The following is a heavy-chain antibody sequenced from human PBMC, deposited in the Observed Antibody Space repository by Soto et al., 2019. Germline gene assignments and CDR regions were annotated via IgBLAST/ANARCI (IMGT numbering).Heavy chain of an antibody. Sequence: LRLSCAASGFTFSSYAMHWVRQAPGKGLEWVAVISYDGSNKYYADSVKGRFTISRDNSKNTLYLQMNSLRAEDTAVYYCAREGYSSSWYEINYYYYYGMDVWGQGTTVTVSS. CDR3: AREGYSSSWYEINYYYYYGMDV. D-gene: IGHD6-13*01. J-gene: IGHJ6*02. CDR2: ISYDGSNK. V-gene: IGHV3-30-3*01. CDR1: GFTFSSYA.